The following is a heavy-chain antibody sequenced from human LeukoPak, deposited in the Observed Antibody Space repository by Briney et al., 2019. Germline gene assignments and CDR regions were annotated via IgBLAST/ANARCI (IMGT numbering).Heavy chain of an antibody. D-gene: IGHD6-13*01. CDR1: GYTFTSYY. CDR2: INPSGGST. CDR3: ARDWPGQQADY. J-gene: IGHJ4*02. V-gene: IGHV1-46*01. Sequence: GASVKVSXKASGYTFTSYYMHWVRQAPGQGLEWMGIINPSGGSTSYAQKFQGRVTMTRDTSTSTVYMELSSLRSEDTAVYYCARDWPGQQADYWGQGTLVTVSS.